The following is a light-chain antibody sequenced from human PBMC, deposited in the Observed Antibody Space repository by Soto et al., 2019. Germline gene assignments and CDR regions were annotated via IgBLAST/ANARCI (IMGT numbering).Light chain of an antibody. CDR3: SSYTISSTLV. Sequence: QSALTQPASVSGSPGQSITISCTGTSSAVGTYNYVSWYQQHPGKAPKLMIYEVSNRPSGVSNRFSGSKSGNTASLTISGLQAEDEADYYCSSYTISSTLVFGGGTKVTVL. CDR2: EVS. J-gene: IGLJ3*02. V-gene: IGLV2-14*01. CDR1: SSAVGTYNY.